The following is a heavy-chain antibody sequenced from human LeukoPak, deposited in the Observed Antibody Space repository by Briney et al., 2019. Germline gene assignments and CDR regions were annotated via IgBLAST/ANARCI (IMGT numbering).Heavy chain of an antibody. V-gene: IGHV4-34*01. CDR1: GGSFSGYY. CDR2: INHSGST. D-gene: IGHD1-26*01. J-gene: IGHJ4*02. Sequence: SETLSLTCAVYGGSFSGYYWSWIRQPPGKGLEWIGEINHSGSTNYNPSLKSRVTISIETSKNQISLRLNSVTAADTAMYYCAKSGGYGLIDYWGQGTLVTVSS. CDR3: AKSGGYGLIDY.